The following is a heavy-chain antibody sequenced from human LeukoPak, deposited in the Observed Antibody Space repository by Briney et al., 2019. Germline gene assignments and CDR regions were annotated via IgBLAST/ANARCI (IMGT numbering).Heavy chain of an antibody. CDR1: GGSISSSSYY. CDR2: IYYSGST. V-gene: IGHV4-39*01. Sequence: SETLSLTCTVSGGSISSSSYYWGWIRQPPGKGLEWIGSIYYSGSTYYNPSLKSRVTISVDTSKNQFSLKLSSVTAADTAVYYCALKGGALLYGMDVRGQGTTVTVSS. CDR3: ALKGGALLYGMDV. D-gene: IGHD1-26*01. J-gene: IGHJ6*02.